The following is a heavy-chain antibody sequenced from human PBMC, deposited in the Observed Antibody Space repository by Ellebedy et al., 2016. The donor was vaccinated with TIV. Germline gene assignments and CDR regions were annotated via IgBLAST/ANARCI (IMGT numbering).Heavy chain of an antibody. J-gene: IGHJ6*02. V-gene: IGHV4-59*01. CDR3: VRSEGYAMDV. CDR1: GGSISTYY. Sequence: LETLSLTXTVSGGSISTYYWSWIRQPPGKGLEWIGYIYYSGSTNYNPSLKSRVTISVDTSKNQFSLKLSSVTAADSAVYYCVRSEGYAMDVWGQGTTVTVSS. CDR2: IYYSGST.